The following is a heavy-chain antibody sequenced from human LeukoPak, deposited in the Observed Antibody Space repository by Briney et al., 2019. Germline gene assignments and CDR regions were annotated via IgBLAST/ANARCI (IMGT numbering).Heavy chain of an antibody. CDR3: ARQTGTYDLDY. V-gene: IGHV3-48*03. CDR1: GFTFSSYE. CDR2: ISSSGSTI. D-gene: IGHD3-10*01. J-gene: IGHJ4*02. Sequence: PGGSLRLSCAASGFTFSSYEMNWVRQAPGKGLEWVSYISSSGSTIYYADSVKGRFTISRDNAKNSLYLQMNSLRVEDTAVYYCARQTGTYDLDYWGQGTLVTVSS.